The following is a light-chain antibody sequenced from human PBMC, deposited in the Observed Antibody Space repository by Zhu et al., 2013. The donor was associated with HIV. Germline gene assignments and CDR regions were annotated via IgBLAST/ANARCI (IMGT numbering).Light chain of an antibody. J-gene: IGKJ4*01. Sequence: DIQMTQSPSSLSASVGDRVTITCQASQDITNSLIWYQQKPGKAPNLLIYDASKLETGVPSRLSGSGSGTAFTFTISNLQPEDIATYYCQQYDNLPLTFGGGTKVEIK. CDR3: QQYDNLPLT. V-gene: IGKV1-33*01. CDR1: QDITNS. CDR2: DAS.